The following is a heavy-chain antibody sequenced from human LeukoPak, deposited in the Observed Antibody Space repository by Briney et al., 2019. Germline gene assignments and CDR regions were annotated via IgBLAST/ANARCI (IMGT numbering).Heavy chain of an antibody. CDR1: GGTFSSYA. V-gene: IGHV1-69*04. CDR2: IIPILGIA. D-gene: IGHD4-4*01. Sequence: SVKVSCKASGGTFSSYAISWVRQAPGQGLEWMGRIIPILGIANYAQKFQGRVTITADKSTSTAYMELSSLRSEDTAVYYCASLRDGYSLGYWGQGTLVTVSS. CDR3: ASLRDGYSLGY. J-gene: IGHJ4*02.